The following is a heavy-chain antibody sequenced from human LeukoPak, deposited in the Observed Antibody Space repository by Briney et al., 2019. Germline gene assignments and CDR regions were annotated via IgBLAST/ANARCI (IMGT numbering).Heavy chain of an antibody. CDR1: GFTFSSYA. J-gene: IGHJ3*02. CDR3: ARHYSGYYLGAFDI. Sequence: GGSLRLSCAASGFTFSSYAMSWVRQAPGKGLEWVSAISGSGGSTYYADSVKGRFTISRDNSKNTLYLQMNSLRAEDTALYYCARHYSGYYLGAFDIWGQGTMVTVSS. D-gene: IGHD3-22*01. CDR2: ISGSGGST. V-gene: IGHV3-23*01.